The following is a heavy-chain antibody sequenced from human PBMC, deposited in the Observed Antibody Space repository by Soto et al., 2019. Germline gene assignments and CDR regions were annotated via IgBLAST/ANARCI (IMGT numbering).Heavy chain of an antibody. CDR2: IMPMFGVT. CDR1: GGTFNSHT. D-gene: IGHD2-2*01. Sequence: QVQLVQSGAEVKKPGSSVKVSCRASGGTFNSHTISWVRQAPGQGLEWMGGIMPMFGVTNYARKFQGRLTRTANESTTTAYMEVSSLTSDDTAVYYRAGEGVTSSMSLPWMGYHYYGLDVWGQGTTVIVSS. V-gene: IGHV1-69*12. CDR3: AGEGVTSSMSLPWMGYHYYGLDV. J-gene: IGHJ6*02.